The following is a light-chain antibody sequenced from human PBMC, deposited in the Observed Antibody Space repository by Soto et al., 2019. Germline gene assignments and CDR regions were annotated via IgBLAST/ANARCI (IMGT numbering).Light chain of an antibody. Sequence: EIVMTQSPATLSVSPGERATLSCRASQSVSSNLAWDQQKPGQAPRLPIYGASTRATGIPARFSGSGSGTEFTLTSGTLQSEDFAVYYCQQYNNCPKTFGQGTKLELK. CDR3: QQYNNCPKT. CDR1: QSVSSN. CDR2: GAS. J-gene: IGKJ2*01. V-gene: IGKV3-15*01.